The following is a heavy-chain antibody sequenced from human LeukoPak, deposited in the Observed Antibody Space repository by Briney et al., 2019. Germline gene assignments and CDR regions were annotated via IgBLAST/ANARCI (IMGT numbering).Heavy chain of an antibody. CDR1: GYSFSNYW. D-gene: IGHD6-13*01. V-gene: IGHV5-10-1*01. CDR3: ARHGGSSWYAFDY. J-gene: IGHJ4*02. Sequence: GESSKISCKGSGYSFSNYWISWLRQMPGKGLEWMARIDRSDSYINYNPSFQGHVTMSVDKSTNAVYVQWSSLNDSDTATYYCARHGGSSWYAFDYWGQGTLVTVSS. CDR2: IDRSDSYI.